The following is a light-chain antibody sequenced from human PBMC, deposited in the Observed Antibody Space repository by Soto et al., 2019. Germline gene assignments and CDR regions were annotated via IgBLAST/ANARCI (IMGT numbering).Light chain of an antibody. V-gene: IGKV1-9*01. CDR1: QDVXXX. J-gene: IGKJ3*01. Sequence: QLTQSPSSLSASVGDXVTITCRASQDVXXXLAWYQQKAGKAPKLLSYGASTLQSGVPSRFSGFGSGTEFTLTISSLQPEDFATYHCQQLQRTPFTFGPGTTVDV. CDR2: GAS. CDR3: QQLQRTPFT.